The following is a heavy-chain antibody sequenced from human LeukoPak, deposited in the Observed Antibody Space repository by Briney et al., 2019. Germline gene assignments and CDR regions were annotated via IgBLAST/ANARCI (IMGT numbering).Heavy chain of an antibody. CDR2: IYYSGST. CDR1: GGSVSSGSYY. J-gene: IGHJ4*02. V-gene: IGHV4-61*01. Sequence: PSETLSLTCTVSGGSVSSGSYYWSWIRQPPGKGLEWIGYIYYSGSTNYNPSLESRVTISVDTSKNQFSLKLSSVAAADTAVYYCARTNAAAGTYPYYFDYWGQGTLVTVSS. D-gene: IGHD6-13*01. CDR3: ARTNAAAGTYPYYFDY.